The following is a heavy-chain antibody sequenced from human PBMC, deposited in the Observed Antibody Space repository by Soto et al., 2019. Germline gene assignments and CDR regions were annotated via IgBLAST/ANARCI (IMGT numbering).Heavy chain of an antibody. V-gene: IGHV4-4*02. CDR2: IYHSGST. CDR1: GGSISSSNW. CDR3: ARDKRILTGYLPFDY. J-gene: IGHJ4*02. Sequence: QVQLQESGPGLVKPSGTLSLTCAVSGGSISSSNWWSWVRQPPGKGLEWIGEIYHSGSTNYNPSLNSRVTISVDKSKHQFSLKLSSVTAADTAVYYCARDKRILTGYLPFDYWGQGTLVTVSS. D-gene: IGHD3-9*01.